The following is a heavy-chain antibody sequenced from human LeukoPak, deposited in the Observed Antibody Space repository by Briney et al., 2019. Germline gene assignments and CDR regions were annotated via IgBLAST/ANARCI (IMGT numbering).Heavy chain of an antibody. D-gene: IGHD6-19*01. CDR1: GFTVSNNY. Sequence: GGSLRLSCAASGFTVSNNYMTWVRQAPGKGLEWLSIIYSAGPTDYADSVKGRFAISRDNSKNTVYLQMNSLTAEDTAVCYCGRVSVAGWQPIDYWGQGTLVTVSS. V-gene: IGHV3-53*01. CDR3: GRVSVAGWQPIDY. J-gene: IGHJ4*02. CDR2: IYSAGPT.